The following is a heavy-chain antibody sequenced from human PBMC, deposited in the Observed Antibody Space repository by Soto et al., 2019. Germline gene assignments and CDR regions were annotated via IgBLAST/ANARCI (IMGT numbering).Heavy chain of an antibody. CDR2: INPSGGST. V-gene: IGHV1-46*01. CDR3: ARDGGYYDSSGYYGQGWFDP. J-gene: IGHJ5*02. CDR1: GGTFSSYA. Sequence: ASVKVSCKASGGTFSSYAISWVRQAPGQGLEWMGIINPSGGSTSYAQKFQGRVTMTRDTSTSTVYMELSSLRSEDTAVYYCARDGGYYDSSGYYGQGWFDPWGQGTLVTVSS. D-gene: IGHD3-22*01.